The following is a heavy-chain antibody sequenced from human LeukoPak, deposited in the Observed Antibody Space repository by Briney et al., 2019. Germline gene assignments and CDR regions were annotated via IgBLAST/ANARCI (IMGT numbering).Heavy chain of an antibody. CDR3: ARVRPWVFDY. CDR1: GLTVSSSY. Sequence: GGSLRLSCAASGLTVSSSYMSWVRQAPGKGLEWVSIIYIGDDPHYADSVKGRFTISRHNSKNTLYLQMNNLRAEDTAVYYCARVRPWVFDYWGQGTLVTVSS. V-gene: IGHV3-53*04. CDR2: IYIGDDP. J-gene: IGHJ4*02.